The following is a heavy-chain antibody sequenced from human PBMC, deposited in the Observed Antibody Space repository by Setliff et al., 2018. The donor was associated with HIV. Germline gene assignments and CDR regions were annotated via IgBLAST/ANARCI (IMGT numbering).Heavy chain of an antibody. V-gene: IGHV4-39*01. CDR3: ARQGAGIQVRYFDWPWDPWTLHFDI. CDR2: IYYSGST. J-gene: IGHJ2*01. Sequence: KTSETLSLTCAVSGGSISSNTYYWGWIRQPPGKGLEWIGSIYYSGSTYYNPSLKSRVTISVDTSKNQFSLKLSSVTAADTAVYYCARQGAGIQVRYFDWPWDPWTLHFDIWGRGTLVTVSS. D-gene: IGHD3-9*01. CDR1: GGSISSNTYY.